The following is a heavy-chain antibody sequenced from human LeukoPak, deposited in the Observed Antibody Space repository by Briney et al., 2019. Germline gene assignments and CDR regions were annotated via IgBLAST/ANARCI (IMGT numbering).Heavy chain of an antibody. CDR1: GGSISSGDYY. CDR3: ASKAGMYSSSWPNNWFDP. Sequence: PSQTLSLTCTVSGGSISSGDYYWSWIRQPPGKGLEWIGYIYYSGSTYYNPSLKSRVTISVDTSKNQFSLKLSSVTAADTAVYYCASKAGMYSSSWPNNWFDPWGQGTLVTVSS. CDR2: IYYSGST. D-gene: IGHD6-13*01. V-gene: IGHV4-30-4*01. J-gene: IGHJ5*02.